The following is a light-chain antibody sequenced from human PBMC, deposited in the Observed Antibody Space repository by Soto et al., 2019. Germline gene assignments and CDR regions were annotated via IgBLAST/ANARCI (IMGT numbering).Light chain of an antibody. CDR3: QQYKTYWT. J-gene: IGKJ1*01. V-gene: IGKV1-5*03. CDR1: QSVSSW. Sequence: DIQMTQSPSTLSASVGDRVTNTCRASQSVSSWLACFQQKPGKAPKLLIYKASSLQSGVSSRLSGGGSGTEFTLTISSLQPDDFATYYCQQYKTYWTFGPGTKVDIK. CDR2: KAS.